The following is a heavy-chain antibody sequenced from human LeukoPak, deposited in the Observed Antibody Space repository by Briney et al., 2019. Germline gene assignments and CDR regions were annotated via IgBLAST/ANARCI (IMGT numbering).Heavy chain of an antibody. CDR3: AKDPEVGGSAYVFDY. V-gene: IGHV3-30-3*01. CDR2: ISYGGSNK. D-gene: IGHD2-15*01. Sequence: GGSLTLTCAVSGFTFSSYAVHWVRQPPGKGLEWVAVISYGGSNKYYPAPEKRLITISRDKSNNTLYLQMNSLRAEDTAVYYCAKDPEVGGSAYVFDYWGQGTLVTVSS. CDR1: GFTFSSYA. J-gene: IGHJ4*02.